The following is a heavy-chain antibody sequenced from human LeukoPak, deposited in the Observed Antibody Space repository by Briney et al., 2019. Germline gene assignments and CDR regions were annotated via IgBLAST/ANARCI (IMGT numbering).Heavy chain of an antibody. J-gene: IGHJ3*02. D-gene: IGHD3-10*01. V-gene: IGHV4-39*01. CDR3: ARRRVGYAFDI. CDR1: GGSISSSSYY. Sequence: SETLSLTCTVPGGSISSSSYYWGWIRQPPGKGLEWIGSIYYSGSTYYNPSLKSRVTISVDTSKNQFSLKLSSVTAADTAVYYCARRRVGYAFDIWGQGTMVTVSS. CDR2: IYYSGST.